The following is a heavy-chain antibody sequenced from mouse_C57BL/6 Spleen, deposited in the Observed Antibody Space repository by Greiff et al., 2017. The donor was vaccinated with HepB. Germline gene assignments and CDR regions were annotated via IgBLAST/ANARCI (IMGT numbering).Heavy chain of an antibody. CDR2: INPNNGGT. Sequence: EVQLQQSGPELVKPGASVKMSCKASGYTFTDYNMHWVKQSHGKSLEWIGYINPNNGGTSYNQKFKGKATLTVNKSSSTAYMELRRLTSEDSAVYYCAREGTTVYYAMDYWGQGTSVTVSS. J-gene: IGHJ4*01. V-gene: IGHV1-22*01. D-gene: IGHD1-1*01. CDR3: AREGTTVYYAMDY. CDR1: GYTFTDYN.